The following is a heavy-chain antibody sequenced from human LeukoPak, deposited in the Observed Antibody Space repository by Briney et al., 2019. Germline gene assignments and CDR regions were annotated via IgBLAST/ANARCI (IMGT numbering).Heavy chain of an antibody. J-gene: IGHJ3*02. Sequence: SETLSLTCAVYGGSFSGYYWSWIRQPPGKGLEWIGEINHSGSTNYNPSLKSRVTISVDTSKNQFSLKLSSVTAADTAVYYCARARGKIAFDIWGQGTMVTVSS. V-gene: IGHV4-34*01. CDR2: INHSGST. CDR1: GGSFSGYY. CDR3: ARARGKIAFDI.